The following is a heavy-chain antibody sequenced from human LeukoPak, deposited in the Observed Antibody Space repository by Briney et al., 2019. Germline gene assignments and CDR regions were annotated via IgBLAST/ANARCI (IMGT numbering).Heavy chain of an antibody. CDR1: GGTFSSYA. Sequence: SVKVSCKASGGTFSSYAISWVRQAPGQGLEWMGGIIPIFGTANYAQKFQGRVTITADESTSTAYMELSSLRSEDTAVYYCARSTYLYGTSDYYYYLDYWGQGTLVTVSS. D-gene: IGHD3-22*01. CDR3: ARSTYLYGTSDYYYYLDY. CDR2: IIPIFGTA. J-gene: IGHJ4*02. V-gene: IGHV1-69*01.